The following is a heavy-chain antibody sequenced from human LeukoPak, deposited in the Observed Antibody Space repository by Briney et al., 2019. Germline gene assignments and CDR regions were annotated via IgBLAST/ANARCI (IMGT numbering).Heavy chain of an antibody. J-gene: IGHJ4*02. D-gene: IGHD3-22*01. CDR2: IYHSGST. V-gene: IGHV4-4*02. Sequence: PSETLSLTCAVSGGSISSSNWWSWVRQPPGKGLEWIGEIYHSGSTNYNPSLKSRVTISVDKSKNQFSLKLSSVTAADTAVYYCARDVYYDSSGYYDGWGQGTLVTVSS. CDR1: GGSISSSNW. CDR3: ARDVYYDSSGYYDG.